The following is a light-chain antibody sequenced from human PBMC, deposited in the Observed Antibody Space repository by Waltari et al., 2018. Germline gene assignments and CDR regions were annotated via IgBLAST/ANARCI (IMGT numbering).Light chain of an antibody. CDR3: SSFSSGSTPVV. J-gene: IGLJ2*01. CDR2: NVS. CDR1: SSEVGSYNF. V-gene: IGLV2-14*03. Sequence: QSVLTQPASVSGSPGQSITISCTGTSSEVGSYNFVSWYQQHPGKAPKLIIFNVSNRPSGVSNRFSGSKSGNTASLTISGLQAEDEADFYCSSFSSGSTPVVFGGGTMLTVL.